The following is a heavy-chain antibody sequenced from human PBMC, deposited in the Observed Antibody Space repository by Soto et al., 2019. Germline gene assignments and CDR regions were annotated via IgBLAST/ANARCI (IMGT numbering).Heavy chain of an antibody. CDR2: ISTYNGNS. Sequence: QVQLVQSGAEVKKPGASVKVSCKASGYTFITYGVSWVRQAPGHGLNWRGWISTYNGNSRYAERLQGRVTMTTDPTTNTAYMELRNLRSDDTAVYYCARGPTDYYDNSANYCFDYCGQGTLVTVSS. CDR3: ARGPTDYYDNSANYCFDY. V-gene: IGHV1-18*01. D-gene: IGHD3-22*01. CDR1: GYTFITYG. J-gene: IGHJ4*02.